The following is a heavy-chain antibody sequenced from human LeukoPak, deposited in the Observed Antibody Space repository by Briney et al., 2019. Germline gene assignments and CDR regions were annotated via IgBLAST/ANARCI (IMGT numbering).Heavy chain of an antibody. CDR1: GFTFSSYS. V-gene: IGHV3-21*01. J-gene: IGHJ4*02. D-gene: IGHD3-3*01. Sequence: GGSLRLSCAASGFTFSSYSMNWVRQAPGKGLEWVSSISSSSYIYYADSVKGRFTISRDNAKNSLYLQMNSLRAEDTAVYYCARDSRPRSYDSRYYFDYWGQGTLVTVSS. CDR2: ISSSSYI. CDR3: ARDSRPRSYDSRYYFDY.